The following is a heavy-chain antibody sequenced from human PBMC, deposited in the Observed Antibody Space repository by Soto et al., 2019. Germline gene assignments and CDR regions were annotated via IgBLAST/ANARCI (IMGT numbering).Heavy chain of an antibody. CDR3: TGEVASGY. CDR2: ISRDGGTK. D-gene: IGHD2-8*02. CDR1: GFTFSTYG. Sequence: GGSLRLSCAASGFTFSTYGMHWVRQAPGKGLEWVAVISRDGGTKYYADSVKGRFTISRDNSRNTLFLEMNSLRGDDMAVYYCTGEVASGYWGQGTLVTVSS. J-gene: IGHJ4*02. V-gene: IGHV3-30*03.